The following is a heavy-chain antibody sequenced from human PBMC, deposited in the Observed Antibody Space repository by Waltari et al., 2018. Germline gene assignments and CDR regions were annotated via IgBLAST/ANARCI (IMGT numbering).Heavy chain of an antibody. V-gene: IGHV4-59*11. Sequence: QVQLQESGPGLVKPSETLSLTCTVSGGSISSHYWSWIRQPPGKGLEWIGYIYYSGSTNYNPSLKSRVTISVDTSKNQFSLKLSSVTAADTAVYYCAMAYCGGDCYSYYYYGMDVWGQGTTVTVSS. CDR2: IYYSGST. D-gene: IGHD2-21*02. CDR3: AMAYCGGDCYSYYYYGMDV. J-gene: IGHJ6*02. CDR1: GGSISSHY.